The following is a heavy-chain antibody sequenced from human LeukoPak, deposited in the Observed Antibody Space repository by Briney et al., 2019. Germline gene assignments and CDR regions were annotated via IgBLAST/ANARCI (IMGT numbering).Heavy chain of an antibody. Sequence: GGSLRLSCAASGFTVSSNYMSWVRQAPGKGLEWVSVIYSGGSTYYADSVKGRFTISRDNAKNSLYLQMNSLRAEDTAVYYCARFRLYGMDVWGQGTTVTVSS. CDR1: GFTVSSNY. J-gene: IGHJ6*02. CDR3: ARFRLYGMDV. V-gene: IGHV3-53*01. CDR2: IYSGGST.